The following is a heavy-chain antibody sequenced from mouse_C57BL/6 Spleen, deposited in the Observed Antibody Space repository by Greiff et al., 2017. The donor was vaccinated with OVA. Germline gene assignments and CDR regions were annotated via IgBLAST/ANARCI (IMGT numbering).Heavy chain of an antibody. CDR1: GYTFTDYY. D-gene: IGHD2-4*01. Sequence: EVQLQQSGPVLVKPGASVKMSCKASGYTFTDYYMNWVKQSHGKSLEWIGVINPYNGGTSYNQKFKGKATLTVDKSSSTAYMELNSLTSEDSAVYYCARSLYDYDGRFAYWGQGTLVTVSA. J-gene: IGHJ3*01. CDR2: INPYNGGT. CDR3: ARSLYDYDGRFAY. V-gene: IGHV1-19*01.